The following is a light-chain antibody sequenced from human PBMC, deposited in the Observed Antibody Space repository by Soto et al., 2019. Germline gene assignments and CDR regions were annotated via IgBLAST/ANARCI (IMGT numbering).Light chain of an antibody. CDR2: EVS. V-gene: IGLV2-14*01. Sequence: QAVLTQPASVSGSPGQSITISCTVTNSDVGGYNYVSWYQQHPGKAPELMIYEVSHRPSGVSNRFSGSKSDNTASLTISGLQAEDEADYYCNSYTSISTLYVFGTGTKVTVL. CDR1: NSDVGGYNY. CDR3: NSYTSISTLYV. J-gene: IGLJ1*01.